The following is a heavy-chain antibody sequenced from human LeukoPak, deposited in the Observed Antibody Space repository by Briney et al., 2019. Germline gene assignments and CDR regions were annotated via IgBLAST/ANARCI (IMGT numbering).Heavy chain of an antibody. CDR2: ITKSSSRT. Sequence: GSLRLSCAASGFTFSNYAMNWVRQAPGKGLEWVASITKSSSRTYYADSMKGRCTISRDNAKDTLYLQMSSLRAGDMAVYFCAREPMYGTFDVWGQGTMVTVSS. D-gene: IGHD2-8*01. V-gene: IGHV3-21*01. CDR3: AREPMYGTFDV. CDR1: GFTFSNYA. J-gene: IGHJ3*01.